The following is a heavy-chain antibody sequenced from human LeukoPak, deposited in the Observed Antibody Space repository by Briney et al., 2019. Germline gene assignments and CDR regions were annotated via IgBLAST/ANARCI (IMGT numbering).Heavy chain of an antibody. V-gene: IGHV3-23*01. J-gene: IGHJ4*02. D-gene: IGHD6-19*01. CDR2: ISATGSNT. CDR1: GFTFGNYG. CDR3: AKGLRSGWYDFDH. Sequence: GGSLRLSCAASGFTFGNYGIIWVRQAPGKGLQWVSFISATGSNTYYAESVKGRFTISRDNPRSTVFLHMSSLRVDDTGVYYCAKGLRSGWYDFDHWGQGTLVSVSS.